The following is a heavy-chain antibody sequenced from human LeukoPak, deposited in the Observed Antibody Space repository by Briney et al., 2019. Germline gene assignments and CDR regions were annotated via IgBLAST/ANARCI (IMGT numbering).Heavy chain of an antibody. CDR2: IYYSGST. D-gene: IGHD5-24*01. CDR1: GGSIGSYY. CDR3: ARDGEMANNAPWYFDL. V-gene: IGHV4-59*01. J-gene: IGHJ2*01. Sequence: SENLSLTCTGSGGSIGSYYWSWLRQPPGKGLEWIGYIYYSGSTNYNPSLKSRVTISVDTSKNQFSLKLSSVTAAYSAAYYCARDGEMANNAPWYFDLWGRGTLVTVSS.